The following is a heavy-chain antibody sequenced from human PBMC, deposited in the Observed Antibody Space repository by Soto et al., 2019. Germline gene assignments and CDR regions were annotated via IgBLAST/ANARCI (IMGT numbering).Heavy chain of an antibody. CDR3: ARDLRTTVISADCDY. CDR2: ISSISSTI. J-gene: IGHJ4*02. CDR1: GFTFSSHS. Sequence: EVQLVESGGGLVQPGGSLRLSCAASGFTFSSHSMNWVRQAPGKGLEWVSYISSISSTIYYADSVRGRFTISRDNAKNSLYLQMNSLRAEDTAVYYCARDLRTTVISADCDYWVQGALVTVSS. V-gene: IGHV3-48*01. D-gene: IGHD4-17*01.